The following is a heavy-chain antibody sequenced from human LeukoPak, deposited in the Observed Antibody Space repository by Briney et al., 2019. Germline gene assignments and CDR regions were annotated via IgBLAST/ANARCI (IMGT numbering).Heavy chain of an antibody. D-gene: IGHD3-22*01. V-gene: IGHV5-51*01. J-gene: IGHJ4*02. CDR2: IYPGDSDT. CDR3: ARSPYYYDSSGYYPLLFDY. CDR1: GYSFTSYW. Sequence: GESLKISCKGSGYSFTSYWIGWVRQMPGKGLGWMGIIYPGDSDTRYSPSFQGQVTISADKSISTAYLQWSSLKASDTAMYYCARSPYYYDSSGYYPLLFDYWGQGTLVTVSS.